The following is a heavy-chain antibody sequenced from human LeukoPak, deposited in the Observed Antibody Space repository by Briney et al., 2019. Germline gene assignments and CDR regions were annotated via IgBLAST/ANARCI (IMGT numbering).Heavy chain of an antibody. CDR1: GFTFSSYW. D-gene: IGHD2-15*01. CDR2: IKQDGSEK. Sequence: GGSLRLSCAASGFTFSSYWMSWVRQAPGKGLEWVANIKQDGSEKYYVDSVKGRFTISRDNAKNSLYLQMNSLRAEDTAVYYCARAGARPGYCSGGSCSDAFDNWGQGTMVTVSS. J-gene: IGHJ3*02. V-gene: IGHV3-7*01. CDR3: ARAGARPGYCSGGSCSDAFDN.